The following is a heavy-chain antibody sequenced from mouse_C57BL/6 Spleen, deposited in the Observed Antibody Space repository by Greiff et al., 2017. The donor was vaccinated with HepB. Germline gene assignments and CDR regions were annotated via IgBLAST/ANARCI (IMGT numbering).Heavy chain of an antibody. J-gene: IGHJ3*01. Sequence: VQLKESGAELVRPGASVKLSCTASGFNIKDDYMHWVKQRPGQGLEWIGWIDPENGDTEYASKFQGKATITADTSSNTAYLQLSSLTSEDTAVYYCTGGGGNHAYWGQGTLVTVSA. CDR3: TGGGGNHAY. CDR2: IDPENGDT. D-gene: IGHD2-1*01. V-gene: IGHV14-4*01. CDR1: GFNIKDDY.